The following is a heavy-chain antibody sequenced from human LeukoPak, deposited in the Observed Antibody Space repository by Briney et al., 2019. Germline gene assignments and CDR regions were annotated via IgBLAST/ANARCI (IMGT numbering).Heavy chain of an antibody. Sequence: GGSLRLSCAASGFTFNTYSMNWVRQAPGKGLEWASYISSSGSTIYYADSVKGRFTISRDNAKNSLYLQMNSLRAEDTAVYYCARDTSLGMDVWGQGTTVTVSS. V-gene: IGHV3-48*04. CDR1: GFTFNTYS. CDR3: ARDTSLGMDV. J-gene: IGHJ6*02. CDR2: ISSSGSTI. D-gene: IGHD1-26*01.